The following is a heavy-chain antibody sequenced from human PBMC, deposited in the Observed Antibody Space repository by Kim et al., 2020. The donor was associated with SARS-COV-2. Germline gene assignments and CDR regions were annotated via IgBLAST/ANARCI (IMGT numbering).Heavy chain of an antibody. J-gene: IGHJ2*01. CDR3: ARQGRTGTTDWYFDL. Sequence: PSFQGQVTISADKSISTAYLQWSSLKASDTAMYYCARQGRTGTTDWYFDLWGRGTLVTVSS. D-gene: IGHD1-7*01. V-gene: IGHV5-51*01.